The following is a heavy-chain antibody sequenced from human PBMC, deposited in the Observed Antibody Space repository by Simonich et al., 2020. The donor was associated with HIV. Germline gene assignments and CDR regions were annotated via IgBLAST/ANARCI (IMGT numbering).Heavy chain of an antibody. CDR1: GFTFSNYW. J-gene: IGHJ3*02. CDR2: INTDGSST. CDR3: TRAKLIGASVNDASDI. V-gene: IGHV3-74*01. Sequence: EYGGGLVQPGGSLRLSCAASGFTFSNYWMHWVRQAPGKGLVWVSRINTDGSSTSYADSVKGRLTISRDNAKNTLYLQMNSLRAEDTAVYYCTRAKLIGASVNDASDIWGQGTMVTVSS. D-gene: IGHD2-21*01.